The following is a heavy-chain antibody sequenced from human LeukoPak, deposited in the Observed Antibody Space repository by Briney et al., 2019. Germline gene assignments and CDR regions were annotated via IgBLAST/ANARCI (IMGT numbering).Heavy chain of an antibody. J-gene: IGHJ4*02. CDR1: GGSISSSNW. D-gene: IGHD3-10*01. CDR3: NGLSWALEVVDY. Sequence: SETLSLTCAVSGGSISSSNWWSWVRQPPGKGLEWIGEIYHSGSTNYNPSLKSRVTISVDKSKNQFSLKLSSVTAADTAVYYCNGLSWALEVVDYWGQGTLVTVSS. V-gene: IGHV4-4*02. CDR2: IYHSGST.